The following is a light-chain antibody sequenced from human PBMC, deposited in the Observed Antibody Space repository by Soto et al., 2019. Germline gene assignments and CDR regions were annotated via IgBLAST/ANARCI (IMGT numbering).Light chain of an antibody. V-gene: IGKV3-11*01. Sequence: EIVLTQSPATPSLSPGERATLSCRASQSVRSYLAWYQQKPGQAPRLLIYDASSRATGIPSRFSGSGSGTDFTLTTKCLEPDNFVVCYGQQRSHWPPWYTFGQETKLHIK. CDR1: QSVRSY. CDR3: QQRSHWPPWYT. J-gene: IGKJ2*01. CDR2: DAS.